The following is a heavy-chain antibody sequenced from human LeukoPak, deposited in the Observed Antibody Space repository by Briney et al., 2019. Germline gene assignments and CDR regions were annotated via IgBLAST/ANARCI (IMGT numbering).Heavy chain of an antibody. D-gene: IGHD4-23*01. J-gene: IGHJ5*02. CDR3: ARDFATVVTLGSSWFDP. CDR1: GDSFSSNSAA. V-gene: IGHV6-1*01. CDR2: TYYRSKWYN. Sequence: SQTLSLTCAISGDSFSSNSAAWNWIRQSPSRGLEWLGRTYYRSKWYNDYAVSVKSLITINPDTSKNQFSLQLNSVTPEDTAVYYCARDFATVVTLGSSWFDPWGQGTLVTVSS.